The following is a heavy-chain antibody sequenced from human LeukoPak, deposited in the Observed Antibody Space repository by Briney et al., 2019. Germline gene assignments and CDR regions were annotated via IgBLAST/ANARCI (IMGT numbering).Heavy chain of an antibody. CDR2: IYYSGST. CDR3: ARAEENSSSWPYFDY. Sequence: SETLSLTCTVSGGSIGSSSYYWGWIRQPPVKGLEWIGSIYYSGSTYYNPSLKSRVTISVDTSKNQFSLKLSSVTAADTAVYYCARAEENSSSWPYFDYWGQGTLVTVSS. CDR1: GGSIGSSSYY. V-gene: IGHV4-39*01. J-gene: IGHJ4*02. D-gene: IGHD6-13*01.